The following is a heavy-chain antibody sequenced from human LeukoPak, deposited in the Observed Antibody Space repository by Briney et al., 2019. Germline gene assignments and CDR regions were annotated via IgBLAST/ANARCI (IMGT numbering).Heavy chain of an antibody. J-gene: IGHJ4*02. CDR3: ARDRAWNYFDS. CDR1: GFTFSNHG. CDR2: ISSDGSRK. V-gene: IGHV3-30*03. Sequence: GGSLRLSCAPSGFTFSNHGMHWVRQAPGKGLEWVAIISSDGSRKYYAHSVEGRFTISRDNSKNTLYLQMDSLRVEDTAVYYCARDRAWNYFDSWGQGTLVTVSS. D-gene: IGHD3-3*01.